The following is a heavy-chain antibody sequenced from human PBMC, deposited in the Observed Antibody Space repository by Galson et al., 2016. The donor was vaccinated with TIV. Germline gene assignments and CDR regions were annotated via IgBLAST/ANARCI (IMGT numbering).Heavy chain of an antibody. D-gene: IGHD3-3*01. CDR1: GFTFSSYA. Sequence: SLRLSCAASGFTFSSYAMHWVRQTPGKGLEWVALISSDGSNKYAADSVEGRFTISRDNSKNMLYLQMNSLRAEDTAVYYCARDITIFGLVRGTMDVWGQGTTVTVSS. CDR2: ISSDGSNK. J-gene: IGHJ6*02. V-gene: IGHV3-30*01. CDR3: ARDITIFGLVRGTMDV.